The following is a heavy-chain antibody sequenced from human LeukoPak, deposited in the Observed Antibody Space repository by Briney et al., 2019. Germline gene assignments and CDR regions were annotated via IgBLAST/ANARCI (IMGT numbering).Heavy chain of an antibody. CDR3: ARHYYGAGTLGGFDP. V-gene: IGHV5-51*01. CDR1: GYSFTSYW. Sequence: GESLKISCKGSGYSFTSYWIGWVRQMPGKGLEWMGIIYPGDSDTRYSPSFQGQVTISADKSISTAYLQWSSLKASDTAMYYCARHYYGAGTLGGFDPWGQGTLITVSS. D-gene: IGHD3-10*01. CDR2: IYPGDSDT. J-gene: IGHJ5*02.